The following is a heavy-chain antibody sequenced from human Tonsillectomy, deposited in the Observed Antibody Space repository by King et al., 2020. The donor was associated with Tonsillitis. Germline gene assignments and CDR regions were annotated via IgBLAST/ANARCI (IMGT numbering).Heavy chain of an antibody. Sequence: VQLVESGGGLAKPGGSLRLSCAASGFSFRVYSMTWVRQAPGKGLEWVSSINKRGDEMYYAASVRGRFTISRDNSWDSLSLRMNSLRVEDTAVYFCARDQSQLFPVDDACEMWGQGTAVTVSS. J-gene: IGHJ3*02. CDR2: INKRGDEM. V-gene: IGHV3-21*01. CDR3: ARDQSQLFPVDDACEM. CDR1: GFSFRVYS. D-gene: IGHD1-1*01.